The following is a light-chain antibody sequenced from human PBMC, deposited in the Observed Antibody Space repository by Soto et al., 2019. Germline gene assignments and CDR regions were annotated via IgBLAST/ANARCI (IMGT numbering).Light chain of an antibody. J-gene: IGLJ3*02. CDR3: LLYYGGAHLV. Sequence: QTVVTQEPSLTVSPGGTVTLTCASNTGAVTSGNYASWFQQFPGQPPRTLIYTTNNRHSWTPARFSGSLLGGRAALTLSGAQPEDEADYYCLLYYGGAHLVFGGGTKLTVL. V-gene: IGLV7-43*01. CDR1: TGAVTSGNY. CDR2: TTN.